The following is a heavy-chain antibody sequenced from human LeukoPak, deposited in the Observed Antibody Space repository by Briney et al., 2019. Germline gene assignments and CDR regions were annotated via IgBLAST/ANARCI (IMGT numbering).Heavy chain of an antibody. CDR2: ISWNSGSI. CDR1: GFTFDDYA. D-gene: IGHD6-19*01. CDR3: VKASRGDGSGSYHFDY. Sequence: GGSLRLSCAASGFTFDDYAMHWVRQAPGKGLEWVSGISWNSGSIGYADSVKGRFTISRDSVKNSLHLQMNSLRNEDTALYYCVKASRGDGSGSYHFDYWGQGTLVTVSS. V-gene: IGHV3-9*01. J-gene: IGHJ4*02.